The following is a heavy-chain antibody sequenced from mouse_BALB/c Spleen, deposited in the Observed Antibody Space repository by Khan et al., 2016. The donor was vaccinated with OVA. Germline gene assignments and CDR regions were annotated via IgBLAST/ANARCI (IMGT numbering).Heavy chain of an antibody. Sequence: QVQLQQSGPGLVAPSQSLSITCTISGFSLTSYGVHWVRQPPGKGLEWLVVIWSDGSTAYNSAINSRLSISKDNSKSQVFLKMNSLQTDDTAMYYCARQPYYHDSIMDYWGQGTSVTVSS. CDR3: ARQPYYHDSIMDY. V-gene: IGHV2-6-1*01. J-gene: IGHJ4*01. CDR2: IWSDGST. CDR1: GFSLTSYG. D-gene: IGHD2-13*01.